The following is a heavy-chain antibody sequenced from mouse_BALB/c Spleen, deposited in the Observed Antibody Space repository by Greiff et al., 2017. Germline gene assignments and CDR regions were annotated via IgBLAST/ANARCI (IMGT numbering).Heavy chain of an antibody. CDR2: ISSGGST. V-gene: IGHV5-6-5*01. D-gene: IGHD1-2*01. J-gene: IGHJ4*01. Sequence: EVKLMESGGGLVKPGGSLKLSCAASGFTFSSYAMSWVRQTPEKRLEWVASISSGGSTYYPNSVKGRFTISRDNARNILYLQMSSLRSEDTAMYYCARSYGTGAMDYWGQGTSVTVSS. CDR1: GFTFSSYA. CDR3: ARSYGTGAMDY.